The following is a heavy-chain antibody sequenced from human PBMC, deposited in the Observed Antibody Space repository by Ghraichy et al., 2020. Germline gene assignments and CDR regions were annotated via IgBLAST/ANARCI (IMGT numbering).Heavy chain of an antibody. Sequence: SETLSLTCTVSGGSISSYYWSWIRQPPGKGLEWIGYIYYSGSTNYNPSLKSRVTISVDTSKNQFSLKLSSVTAADTAVYYCAGGTQGSWLTTVTTSWYFDLWGRGTLVTVSS. J-gene: IGHJ2*01. CDR2: IYYSGST. CDR3: AGGTQGSWLTTVTTSWYFDL. V-gene: IGHV4-59*01. CDR1: GGSISSYY. D-gene: IGHD4-17*01.